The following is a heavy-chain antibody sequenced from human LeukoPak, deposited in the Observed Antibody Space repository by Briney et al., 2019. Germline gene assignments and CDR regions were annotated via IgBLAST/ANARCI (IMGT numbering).Heavy chain of an antibody. CDR2: INHSGST. Sequence: PSETLSLTCAVYGGSFSGCYRSWIRQPPGKGLEWIGEINHSGSTNYNPSLKSRVTISVDTSKNQFSLKLSSVTAADTAVYYCASSYFPAGVYYFDYWGQGTLVTVSS. CDR1: GGSFSGCY. D-gene: IGHD7-27*01. CDR3: ASSYFPAGVYYFDY. J-gene: IGHJ4*02. V-gene: IGHV4-34*01.